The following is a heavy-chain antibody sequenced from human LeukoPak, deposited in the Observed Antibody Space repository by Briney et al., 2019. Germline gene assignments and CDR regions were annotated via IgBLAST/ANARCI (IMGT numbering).Heavy chain of an antibody. CDR1: GGSITGGSYY. CDR3: ARDQVGYNLYYFDY. Sequence: SETLSLTCTVSGGSITGGSYYWAWIRQHPGKGLEWIGYIYYSGSTYYNPSLKSRVTISVDTSKNQFSLKLSSVTAADTAVYYCARDQVGYNLYYFDYWGQGTLVTVSS. V-gene: IGHV4-31*03. CDR2: IYYSGST. D-gene: IGHD5-24*01. J-gene: IGHJ4*02.